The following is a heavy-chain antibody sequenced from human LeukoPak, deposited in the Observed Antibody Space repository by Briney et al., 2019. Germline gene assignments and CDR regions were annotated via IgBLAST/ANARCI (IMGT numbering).Heavy chain of an antibody. CDR3: ASRGYYDNSGYFRN. CDR1: GASISRYY. D-gene: IGHD3-22*01. V-gene: IGHV4-59*01. CDR2: IYYTGST. J-gene: IGHJ4*02. Sequence: SESLSLTCTVSGASISRYYWSWIRQPPGKGLEWIGYIYYTGSTNYNPSLKSRVTISFDTSRNQFSLQLSSVTAADTAMYYCASRGYYDNSGYFRNWGQGTLVTVSS.